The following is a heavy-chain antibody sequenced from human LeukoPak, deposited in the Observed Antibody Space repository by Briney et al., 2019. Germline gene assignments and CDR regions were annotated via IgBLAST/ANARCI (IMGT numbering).Heavy chain of an antibody. CDR2: IHTSGST. J-gene: IGHJ5*02. CDR3: AREAPVGGSYTGWFDP. CDR1: GGSISGYY. Sequence: SETLSLTCTVSGGSISGYYWTWIRQPAGKGLEWIGRIHTSGSTNQNPSLKSRVTMSVDTSKNQFSLKLSPVTAADTAVYYCAREAPVGGSYTGWFDPWGQGTLVTVSS. V-gene: IGHV4-4*07. D-gene: IGHD1-26*01.